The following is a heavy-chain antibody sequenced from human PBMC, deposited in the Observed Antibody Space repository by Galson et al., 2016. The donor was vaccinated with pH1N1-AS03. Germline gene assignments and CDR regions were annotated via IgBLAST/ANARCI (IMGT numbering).Heavy chain of an antibody. Sequence: ETLSLTCTASGDSIINYYWSWIRQSPGKALEWIGYVYYRGSTNYNPSLKSRVTISVDTSKNQFSLKMRSVSAADTAVYYCARPYGGGYWGQGTRVTVSS. CDR2: VYYRGST. V-gene: IGHV4-59*12. CDR1: GDSIINYY. D-gene: IGHD4-23*01. J-gene: IGHJ4*02. CDR3: ARPYGGGY.